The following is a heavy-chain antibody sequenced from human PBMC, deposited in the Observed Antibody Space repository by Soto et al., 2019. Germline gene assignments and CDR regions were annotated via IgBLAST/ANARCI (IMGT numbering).Heavy chain of an antibody. D-gene: IGHD3-22*01. CDR3: ARSLVGGYLFGYYYYGMDV. CDR1: VYTLAIYA. CDR2: MNTNSGNT. Sequence: APAEIFSSTAVYTLAIYANYAVRQAPCARLDWMGWMNTNSGNTGYAQKFQGRVTMTRNTSISTAYMELSSLRSEDTAVYYCARSLVGGYLFGYYYYGMDVWGQGTTVNVSS. V-gene: IGHV1-8*02. J-gene: IGHJ6*02.